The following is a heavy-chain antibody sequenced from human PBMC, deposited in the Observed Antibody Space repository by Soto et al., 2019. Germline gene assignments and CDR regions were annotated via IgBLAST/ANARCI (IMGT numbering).Heavy chain of an antibody. Sequence: PGGSLRLSCVASGFAFSEWWLNWVRQVPGKGLEWVSRINPDGSIVGYADSVKGRFTVSRDNAKDTLYLQMNSLRAEDTAVYYCLSLANSWGQGTLVTVSS. CDR3: LSLANS. J-gene: IGHJ4*02. CDR2: INPDGSIV. CDR1: GFAFSEWW. V-gene: IGHV3-74*01.